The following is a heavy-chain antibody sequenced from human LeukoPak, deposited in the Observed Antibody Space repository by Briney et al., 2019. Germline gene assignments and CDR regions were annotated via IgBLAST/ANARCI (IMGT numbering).Heavy chain of an antibody. Sequence: PGGSLRLSCAASGFTFDDYAMHWVRQAPGKGLEWVSGISWNSGSIGYADSVKGRFTISGDNAKNSLYLQMNSLRAEDMALYYCAKDKSYHGDYYMDVWGKGTTVTVSS. CDR1: GFTFDDYA. J-gene: IGHJ6*03. CDR3: AKDKSYHGDYYMDV. D-gene: IGHD3-10*01. CDR2: ISWNSGSI. V-gene: IGHV3-9*03.